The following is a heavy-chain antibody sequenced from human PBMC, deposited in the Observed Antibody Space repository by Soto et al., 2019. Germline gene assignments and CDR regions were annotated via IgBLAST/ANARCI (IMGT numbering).Heavy chain of an antibody. CDR1: GFTFSTYS. CDR2: LSSSGSTI. V-gene: IGHV3-48*01. J-gene: IGHJ4*02. Sequence: EVQLVESGGGLVQPGGSRRLSCAASGFTFSTYSMHWVRQAPGKGLEWISYLSSSGSTIYYAASVKGRFTISRDNAKNSLYLQMNSLSAEDTALYYCARIITGTPPFDFWGQGTLVTVSS. CDR3: ARIITGTPPFDF. D-gene: IGHD1-20*01.